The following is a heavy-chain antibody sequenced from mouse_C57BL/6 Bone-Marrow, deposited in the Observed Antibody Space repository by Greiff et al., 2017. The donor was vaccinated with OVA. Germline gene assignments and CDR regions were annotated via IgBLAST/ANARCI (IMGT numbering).Heavy chain of an antibody. CDR2: FYPGSGSI. J-gene: IGHJ2*01. D-gene: IGHD1-1*01. Sequence: QVQLQQSGAELVKPGASVKLSCKASGYTFTEYTIHWVKQRSGQGLEWIGWFYPGSGSIKYNEKFKDKATLTADKSSSTVYMELSRLTSEDSAVYFCARHEVGYYYGSSYYFDYWGQGTTLTVSS. CDR3: ARHEVGYYYGSSYYFDY. V-gene: IGHV1-62-2*01. CDR1: GYTFTEYT.